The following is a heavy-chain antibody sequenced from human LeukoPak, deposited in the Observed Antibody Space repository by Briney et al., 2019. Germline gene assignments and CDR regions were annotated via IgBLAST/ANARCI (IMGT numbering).Heavy chain of an antibody. CDR2: IKQDGSEK. CDR3: ARVGLRFLEWFDPYYYYGMDV. CDR1: GFTFSSYW. J-gene: IGHJ6*02. Sequence: GESLRLSCAASGFTFSSYWMSWVRQAPGKGLEWVANIKQDGSEKYYVDSVKGRFTISRDNAKNSLYLQMNSLRAEDTAVYYCARVGLRFLEWFDPYYYYGMDVWGQGTTVTVSS. D-gene: IGHD3-3*01. V-gene: IGHV3-7*01.